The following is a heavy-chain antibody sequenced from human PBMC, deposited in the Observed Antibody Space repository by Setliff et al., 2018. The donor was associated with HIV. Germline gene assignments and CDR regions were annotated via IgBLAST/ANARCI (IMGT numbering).Heavy chain of an antibody. Sequence: SETLSLTCAVSASSISSDYCWGWIRQPPGKGLEWIGSTHHSGSTYYNPSLNSRVTISVDTSKHQFSLRLSSVTAADTAVYYCARLYYYGSGNYNDAFDIWGQGTMVTVSS. V-gene: IGHV4-38-2*01. J-gene: IGHJ3*02. CDR1: ASSISSDYC. CDR3: ARLYYYGSGNYNDAFDI. CDR2: THHSGST. D-gene: IGHD3-10*01.